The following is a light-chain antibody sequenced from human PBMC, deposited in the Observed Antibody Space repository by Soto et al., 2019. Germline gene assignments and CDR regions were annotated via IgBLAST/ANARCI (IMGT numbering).Light chain of an antibody. CDR3: QQYGSSPRT. Sequence: VMTQSPATLSMSPGERAKLSCRASQSISSSLACYQQKPGQAPRLLIYGASTRATGVPARFSGSGSGTDFTLTISRLEPEDFAVYYCQQYGSSPRTFGQGTKVDIK. V-gene: IGKV3-20*01. CDR2: GAS. J-gene: IGKJ1*01. CDR1: QSISSS.